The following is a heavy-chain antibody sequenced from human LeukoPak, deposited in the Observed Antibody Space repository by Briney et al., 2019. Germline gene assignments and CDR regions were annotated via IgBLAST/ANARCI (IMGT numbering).Heavy chain of an antibody. CDR1: GFTFSSYA. V-gene: IGHV3-23*01. J-gene: IGHJ4*02. CDR3: AKDDQVVGATSFDY. Sequence: GGSLRLSCAASGFTFSSYAMSWVRQAPGRGLEWVSTISGSGGSTYSADSVKGRFTISRDNSKNTLYLQMNSLRAEDTAFYFCAKDDQVVGATSFDYWGQGTLVTVSS. CDR2: ISGSGGST. D-gene: IGHD1-26*01.